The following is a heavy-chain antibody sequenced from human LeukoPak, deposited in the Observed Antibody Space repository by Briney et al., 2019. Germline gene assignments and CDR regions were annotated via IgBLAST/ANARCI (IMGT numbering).Heavy chain of an antibody. V-gene: IGHV3-23*01. CDR2: NSGGST. Sequence: GGSLRLSCAASGFTFSSYAVYWVRQAPGKGLEWVSSNSGGSTYYADSVKGRFTISRDNSKNTLDLQMNSLRDEDTAVYYCAKDLGSSGWYIDYWGQGTLVTVSS. J-gene: IGHJ4*02. D-gene: IGHD6-19*01. CDR3: AKDLGSSGWYIDY. CDR1: GFTFSSYA.